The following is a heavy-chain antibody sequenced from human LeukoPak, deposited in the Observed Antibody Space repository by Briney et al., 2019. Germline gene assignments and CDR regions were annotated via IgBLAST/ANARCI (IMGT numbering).Heavy chain of an antibody. Sequence: SGGSLRLSCAASGFTFSSYGMHWVRQAPGKGLEWVAFIRYDGSNKYYADSVKGRFTISRDNSKNTLYLQMNSLRAEDTAVYYCATTSRRGLPAARPGGVDYWGQGTLVTVSS. J-gene: IGHJ4*02. V-gene: IGHV3-30*02. CDR1: GFTFSSYG. CDR2: IRYDGSNK. D-gene: IGHD6-6*01. CDR3: ATTSRRGLPAARPGGVDY.